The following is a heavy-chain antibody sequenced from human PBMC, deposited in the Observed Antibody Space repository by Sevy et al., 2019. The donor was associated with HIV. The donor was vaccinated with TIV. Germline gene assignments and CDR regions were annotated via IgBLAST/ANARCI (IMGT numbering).Heavy chain of an antibody. CDR3: ARDNLADYGGNSAYYYGMDV. J-gene: IGHJ6*02. V-gene: IGHV3-21*01. CDR2: ISSSSSYI. Sequence: GGSLRLSCAASGFTFSSYSMNWVRQAPGKGLEWVSSISSSSSYIYYADSVKGRFTISRDNAKNSLYLQMKSLRAEDTAVYYCARDNLADYGGNSAYYYGMDVWGQGTMVTVSS. D-gene: IGHD4-17*01. CDR1: GFTFSSYS.